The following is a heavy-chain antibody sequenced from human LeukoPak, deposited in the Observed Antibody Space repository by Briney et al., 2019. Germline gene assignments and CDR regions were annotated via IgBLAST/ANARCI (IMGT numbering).Heavy chain of an antibody. Sequence: GGSLRLSFSASGFTFTNYWMDWVPQTPGRGLVWVSRINSDGSSRNYAESVKGRFTISRDNAKNTLYLQMNSLRAEDTAVYYCASASSHRIAAGGDYWGQGTLVTVSS. CDR2: INSDGSSR. CDR1: GFTFTNYW. V-gene: IGHV3-74*01. D-gene: IGHD6-13*01. J-gene: IGHJ4*02. CDR3: ASASSHRIAAGGDY.